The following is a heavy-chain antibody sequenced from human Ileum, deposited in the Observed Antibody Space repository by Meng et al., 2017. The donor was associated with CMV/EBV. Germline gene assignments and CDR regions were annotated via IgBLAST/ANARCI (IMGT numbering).Heavy chain of an antibody. J-gene: IGHJ5*02. Sequence: GESLKISCAASGFVFSDYEMNWVRQAPGKGLEWIAYISNSGTTMYYADSLKGRFTISRDNAKNSLYLQMNSLRADDTGVYYCVKVLFDHSASWYGSGFDPWGQGALVTVSS. D-gene: IGHD2-2*01. V-gene: IGHV3-48*03. CDR2: ISNSGTTM. CDR1: GFVFSDYE. CDR3: VKVLFDHSASWYGSGFDP.